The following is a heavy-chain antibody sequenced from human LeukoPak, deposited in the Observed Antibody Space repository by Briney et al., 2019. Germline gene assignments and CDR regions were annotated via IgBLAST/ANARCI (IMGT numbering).Heavy chain of an antibody. J-gene: IGHJ4*02. Sequence: SETLSLTCTVSGDSISGYFWSWIRQPPGKGLEWIGYIFTNGGTDYNPSLKSRLTMSVDALKNQISLQLSSVTAADTAVYYCARHQYGGTCYDYWGQGTLVTVSS. CDR3: ARHQYGGTCYDY. D-gene: IGHD2-15*01. CDR2: IFTNGGT. CDR1: GDSISGYF. V-gene: IGHV4-4*09.